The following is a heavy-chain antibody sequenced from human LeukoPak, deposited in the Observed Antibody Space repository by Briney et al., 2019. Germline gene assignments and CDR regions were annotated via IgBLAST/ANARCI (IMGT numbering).Heavy chain of an antibody. V-gene: IGHV3-30-3*01. D-gene: IGHD3-10*01. CDR2: ISYDGSNK. Sequence: GGSLRLSCAASGFTFSSYAMHWVRQAPGKGLEWVAVISYDGSNKYYADSVKGRFTISRDNSKNTLYLQMNSLRAEDTAVYYCARDGSGSYYGDAFDIWGQGTMVTVSS. CDR1: GFTFSSYA. J-gene: IGHJ3*02. CDR3: ARDGSGSYYGDAFDI.